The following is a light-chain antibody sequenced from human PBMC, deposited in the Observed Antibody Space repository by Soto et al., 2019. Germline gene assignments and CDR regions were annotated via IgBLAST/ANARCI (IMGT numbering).Light chain of an antibody. CDR1: QSISSSY. Sequence: EIGLTQSPSTLSLSPGERATLSCRASQSISSSYLAWYQQKRGQAPRLLMYAASKRATGIPDRFSGSGSGTDFTLTISRLDPEDFAVYYCQQYGRSSWTFGQGTKVDI. V-gene: IGKV3-20*01. CDR2: AAS. J-gene: IGKJ1*01. CDR3: QQYGRSSWT.